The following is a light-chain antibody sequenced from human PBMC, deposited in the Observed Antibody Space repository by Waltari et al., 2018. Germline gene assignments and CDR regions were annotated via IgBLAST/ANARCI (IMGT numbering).Light chain of an antibody. V-gene: IGKV4-1*01. CDR1: QSILYNSNDNNY. CDR3: QQYYRSRT. J-gene: IGKJ1*01. Sequence: DIVMTQSPDSLAVSLGERATIHCKSSQSILYNSNDNNYLAWYQQKPGHPPKLLIYLASTRESGVPDRFSGSVSGTDFTLTISSLQAEDVAVYYCQQYYRSRTFGQGTKVEIK. CDR2: LAS.